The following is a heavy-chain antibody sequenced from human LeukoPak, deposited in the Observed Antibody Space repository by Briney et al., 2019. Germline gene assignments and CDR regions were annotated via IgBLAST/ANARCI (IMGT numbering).Heavy chain of an antibody. V-gene: IGHV3-23*01. CDR3: AKDRDVTYYYDSCIDY. J-gene: IGHJ4*02. CDR1: GFTFSSYA. CDR2: ISGSGGST. D-gene: IGHD3-22*01. Sequence: GRSLRLSCAASGFTFSSYAMSWVRQAPGKGLEWVSGISGSGGSTYYADSVKGRFTISRDNSKNTLYLQMNSLRAEDTAVYYCAKDRDVTYYYDSCIDYWGQGGLVTVSS.